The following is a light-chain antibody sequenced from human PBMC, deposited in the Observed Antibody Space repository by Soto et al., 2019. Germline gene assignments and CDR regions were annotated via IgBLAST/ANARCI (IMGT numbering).Light chain of an antibody. CDR3: AAWDDSLNGVV. CDR1: NSNIGRNT. CDR2: GNN. J-gene: IGLJ2*01. Sequence: QPVLTQPPSASGTPGQRVAISCSGSNSNIGRNTVHWYQQLPGTAPKLLIYGNNLRPSGVPDRFSGSKSGTSASLAISGLQSEDEADYYCAAWDDSLNGVVFGGGTKVTVL. V-gene: IGLV1-44*01.